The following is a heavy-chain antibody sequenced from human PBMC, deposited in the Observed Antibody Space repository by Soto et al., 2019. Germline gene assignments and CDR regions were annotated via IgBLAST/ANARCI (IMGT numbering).Heavy chain of an antibody. CDR2: IIPVFGTA. V-gene: IGHV1-69*12. D-gene: IGHD2-15*01. CDR1: GGTFSSYA. Sequence: QVQLVQSGAEVKKPGSSVKVSCKASGGTFSSYAISWVRQAPGQGLEWMGGIIPVFGTANYAQKFQGRVTITADESTSTAYMELSSLRSDDTAVYYCARESRYCSGGSCYFLTGIDYWGQGPLATVS. CDR3: ARESRYCSGGSCYFLTGIDY. J-gene: IGHJ4*02.